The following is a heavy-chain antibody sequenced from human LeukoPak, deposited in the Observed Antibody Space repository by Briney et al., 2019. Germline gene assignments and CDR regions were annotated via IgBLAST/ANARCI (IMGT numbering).Heavy chain of an antibody. J-gene: IGHJ4*02. Sequence: SQTLSLTCAISGDSVSSNSAAWNWIRQSPSRGLEWLGRTYYRSKWFNDYAVSMKSRITINPDTSKNQFSLQLNSMTPEDTAVYYCARASKRVVTAVGYFDYWGQGTQVTVSS. D-gene: IGHD2-15*01. CDR2: TYYRSKWFN. CDR3: ARASKRVVTAVGYFDY. V-gene: IGHV6-1*01. CDR1: GDSVSSNSAA.